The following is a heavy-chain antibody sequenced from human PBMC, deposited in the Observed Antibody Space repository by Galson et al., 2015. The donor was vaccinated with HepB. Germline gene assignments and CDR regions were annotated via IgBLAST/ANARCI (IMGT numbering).Heavy chain of an antibody. Sequence: SLRLSCAASGFTFSSYGMHWVRQAPGKGLEWVAVISYDGSNKYYADSVKGRFTTSRDNSKNTLYLQMNSLRAEDTAVYYCAKARRFGYGSGSLDYWGQGTLVTVSS. CDR3: AKARRFGYGSGSLDY. CDR1: GFTFSSYG. CDR2: ISYDGSNK. V-gene: IGHV3-30*18. D-gene: IGHD3-10*01. J-gene: IGHJ4*02.